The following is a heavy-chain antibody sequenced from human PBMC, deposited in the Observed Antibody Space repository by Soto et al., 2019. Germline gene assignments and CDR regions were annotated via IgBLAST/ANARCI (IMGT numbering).Heavy chain of an antibody. CDR1: GYSISSGYY. D-gene: IGHD1-1*01. V-gene: IGHV4-38-2*01. Sequence: SETLSLTCAVSGYSISSGYYWGWIRQPPGKGLEWIGSIYHSGSTYYNPSLKSRVTISVDTSKNQFSLKLSSVTAADTAVYYCARGTIRFDPWGQGTLVTVSS. CDR3: ARGTIRFDP. CDR2: IYHSGST. J-gene: IGHJ5*02.